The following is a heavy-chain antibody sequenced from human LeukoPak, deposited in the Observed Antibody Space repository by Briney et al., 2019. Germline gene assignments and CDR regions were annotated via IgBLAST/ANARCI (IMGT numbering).Heavy chain of an antibody. CDR2: MFYTGST. Sequence: PSETLSLTCTVSGGSTSSGGYYWSWIRQPPGKGLEWIGYMFYTGSTNYNPSLKNRVTISVDTPRNQFSLKLTSVTAADTAVYYCGVTQLRDYYYGVDVWGQGTTVTVAS. CDR1: GGSTSSGGYY. V-gene: IGHV4-61*08. CDR3: GVTQLRDYYYGVDV. D-gene: IGHD2-2*01. J-gene: IGHJ6*02.